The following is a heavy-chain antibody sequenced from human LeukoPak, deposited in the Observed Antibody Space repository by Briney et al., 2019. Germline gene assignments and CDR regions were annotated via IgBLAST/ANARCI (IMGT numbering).Heavy chain of an antibody. D-gene: IGHD2-15*01. V-gene: IGHV1-2*02. Sequence: ASVKVSCKASGYTFTGYYMHWVRQAPGQGLEWMGWINPNSGGTNYAQKFQGRVTMTRDTSISTAYMKLSRLRSDDTAVYYCARDRGSYCSGGSCYHDLSYNWFDPWGQGTLVTVSS. CDR3: ARDRGSYCSGGSCYHDLSYNWFDP. CDR1: GYTFTGYY. J-gene: IGHJ5*02. CDR2: INPNSGGT.